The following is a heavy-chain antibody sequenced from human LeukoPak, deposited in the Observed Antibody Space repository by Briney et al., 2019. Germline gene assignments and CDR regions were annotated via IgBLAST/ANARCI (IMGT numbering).Heavy chain of an antibody. CDR2: IDPSDSYT. CDR3: ARAPDSDSGYDYFDY. V-gene: IGHV5-10-1*01. J-gene: IGHJ4*02. CDR1: GSTFTNHW. D-gene: IGHD5-12*01. Sequence: GESLKISCQGSGSTFTNHWISXVRQLPGKGLEWMGKIDPSDSYTNYSPSFQGHVTISADKSISTAYLQWSSLKASDTAMYYCARAPDSDSGYDYFDYWGQGTLVTVSS.